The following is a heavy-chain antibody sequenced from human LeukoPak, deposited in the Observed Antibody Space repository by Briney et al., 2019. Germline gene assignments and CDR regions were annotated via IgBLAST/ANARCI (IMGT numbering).Heavy chain of an antibody. CDR3: AKERSTDVGWFGDLFD. CDR2: ISASGYGT. V-gene: IGHV3-23*01. Sequence: GGSLRLSCAASGFTFSKYAMNWVRQAPGKGLEWVSGISASGYGTYYADSVRGRFIISRDNSKSTVYLQMTSLRAEDTAKYYCAKERSTDVGWFGDLFDWGQGPRATLSS. J-gene: IGHJ1*01. D-gene: IGHD3-10*01. CDR1: GFTFSKYA.